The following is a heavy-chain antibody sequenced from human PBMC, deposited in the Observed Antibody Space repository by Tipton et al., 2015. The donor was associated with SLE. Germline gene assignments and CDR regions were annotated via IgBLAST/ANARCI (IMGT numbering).Heavy chain of an antibody. CDR2: IYYSGST. Sequence: TLSLTCTVSSGSISSSSYYWGWIRQPPGKGLEWIGSIYYSGSTYYNPSLKSRVSISVDTSQNQFSLNLNSVTAADTAVYYCARHSWEQPFDNWGQGTLVTVSS. CDR3: ARHSWEQPFDN. CDR1: SGSISSSSYY. D-gene: IGHD1/OR15-1a*01. J-gene: IGHJ4*02. V-gene: IGHV4-39*01.